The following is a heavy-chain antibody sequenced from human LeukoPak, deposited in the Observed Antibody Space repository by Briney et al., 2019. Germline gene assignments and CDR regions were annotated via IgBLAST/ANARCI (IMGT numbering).Heavy chain of an antibody. Sequence: PGGSLRLSCTASRFTFTKYWMHWVRQAPGKGLVWVSRINGDGTSTDYADSVKGRFTISRDNAKNTVYLQIKSLRTEDTAVYYCVRLLDSDYWGQGTLVTVSS. V-gene: IGHV3-74*01. CDR3: VRLLDSDY. CDR2: INGDGTST. J-gene: IGHJ4*02. D-gene: IGHD2-15*01. CDR1: RFTFTKYW.